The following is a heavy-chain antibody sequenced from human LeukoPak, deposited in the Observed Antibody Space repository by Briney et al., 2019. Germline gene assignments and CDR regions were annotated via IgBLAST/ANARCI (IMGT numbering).Heavy chain of an antibody. Sequence: PGGSLRLSCAASGFTFSSYGLSWVRQAPGKGLEWVSAIRGGGDSKHYADSVKGRFTISRDNSKNTLYLQMNSLRAEDTAVYYCAKVGEYCSSTSCYSPRDVWGQGTTVTVSS. V-gene: IGHV3-23*01. CDR3: AKVGEYCSSTSCYSPRDV. CDR1: GFTFSSYG. D-gene: IGHD2-2*01. CDR2: IRGGGDSK. J-gene: IGHJ6*02.